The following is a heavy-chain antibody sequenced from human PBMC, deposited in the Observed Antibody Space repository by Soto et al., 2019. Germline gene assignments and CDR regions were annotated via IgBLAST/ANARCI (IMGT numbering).Heavy chain of an antibody. V-gene: IGHV1-3*01. CDR3: ARDFGKCTNGVCYTSFDY. Sequence: ASVKVSCKASGYTFTSYAMHWVRQAPGQRLEWMGWINAGNGNTKYSQKFQGRVTITRDTSASTAYMELSSLRSEDTAVYYCARDFGKCTNGVCYTSFDYWGQGTLVNVSS. D-gene: IGHD2-8*01. CDR1: GYTFTSYA. CDR2: INAGNGNT. J-gene: IGHJ4*02.